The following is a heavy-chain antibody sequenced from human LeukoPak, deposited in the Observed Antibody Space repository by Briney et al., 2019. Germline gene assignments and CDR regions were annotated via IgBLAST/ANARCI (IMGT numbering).Heavy chain of an antibody. D-gene: IGHD6-19*01. CDR3: ASEVAVAVFDY. J-gene: IGHJ4*02. CDR1: GGSFSGYY. CDR2: INHSGST. Sequence: SETLSLTCAVYGGSFSGYYWSWIRQPPGKGLEWIGEINHSGSTNYNPSLKSRVTISVDTSKNQFSLKLSSVTAADTAVYYCASEVAVAVFDYWGQGTLVTVSS. V-gene: IGHV4-34*01.